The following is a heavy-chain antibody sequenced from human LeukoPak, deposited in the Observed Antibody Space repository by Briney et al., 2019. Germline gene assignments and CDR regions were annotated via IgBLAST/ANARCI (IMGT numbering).Heavy chain of an antibody. D-gene: IGHD3-3*01. CDR3: ARLRDFWSGYYFDY. J-gene: IGHJ4*02. Sequence: GESLKISCKGSGYSFSTYWIGWMRQMPGKGLEWMGIIYLGDSDTRYSPAFQDQVTISADKSIGTAYLQWNSLKTSDTAMYYCARLRDFWSGYYFDYWGQGTLVTVSS. CDR2: IYLGDSDT. V-gene: IGHV5-51*01. CDR1: GYSFSTYW.